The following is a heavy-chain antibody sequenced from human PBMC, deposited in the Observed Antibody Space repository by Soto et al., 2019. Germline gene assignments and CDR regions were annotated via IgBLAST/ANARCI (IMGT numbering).Heavy chain of an antibody. CDR2: IKQDGSEK. Sequence: EVQLVESGGGLVQPGGSLRLSCAASGFTFSSYWMSWVRQAPGKGLEWVANIKQDGSEKYYVDSVKGRFTISRDNAKNSLYLQMNSLRAEDTAVYYCARSPYDFWRGPPFDYWGQGTLVTVSS. CDR1: GFTFSSYW. J-gene: IGHJ4*02. D-gene: IGHD3-3*01. CDR3: ARSPYDFWRGPPFDY. V-gene: IGHV3-7*01.